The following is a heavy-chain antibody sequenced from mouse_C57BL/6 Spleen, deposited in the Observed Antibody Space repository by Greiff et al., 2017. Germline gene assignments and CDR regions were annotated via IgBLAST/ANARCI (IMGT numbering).Heavy chain of an antibody. V-gene: IGHV1-82*01. CDR1: GYAFSSSW. J-gene: IGHJ3*01. Sequence: QVQLQQSGPELVKPGASVKISCKASGYAFSSSWMNWVKQRPGKGLEWIGRIYPGNGDTNYNGKFKGKATLAADKSSSTAYMPLSSLASEDSAVYFCAREGYDGYLFGGQGTLVTVSA. CDR3: AREGYDGYLF. CDR2: IYPGNGDT. D-gene: IGHD2-3*01.